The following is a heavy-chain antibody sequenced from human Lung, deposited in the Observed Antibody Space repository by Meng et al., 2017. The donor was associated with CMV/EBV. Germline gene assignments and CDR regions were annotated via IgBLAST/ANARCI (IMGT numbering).Heavy chain of an antibody. CDR2: IVSLLRTP. J-gene: IGHJ5*02. Sequence: SVXVSCKAYGGNFNSYSFIWVRQAPGQGLEWVGRIVSLLRTPMFAQRFQGRVTITADRSSSTTYMELSSLRSEDTAVYYCATATYMTTQQGWFDTWGQGXLVTVSS. CDR3: ATATYMTTQQGWFDT. D-gene: IGHD4-11*01. V-gene: IGHV1-69*08. CDR1: GGNFNSYS.